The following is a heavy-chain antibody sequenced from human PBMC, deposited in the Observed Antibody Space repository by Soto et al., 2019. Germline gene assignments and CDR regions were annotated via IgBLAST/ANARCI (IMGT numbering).Heavy chain of an antibody. D-gene: IGHD5-12*01. CDR1: GFTFSSYG. J-gene: IGHJ6*02. Sequence: GGSLRLSCAASGFTFSSYGMHWVRQAPGKGLEWVAVIWYDGSNKYYADSVKGRFTISRDNSKNTLYLQMNSLRAEDTAVYYCAREIYSGYTYYYYYGMDVWGQGTTVTVSS. CDR3: AREIYSGYTYYYYYGMDV. CDR2: IWYDGSNK. V-gene: IGHV3-33*01.